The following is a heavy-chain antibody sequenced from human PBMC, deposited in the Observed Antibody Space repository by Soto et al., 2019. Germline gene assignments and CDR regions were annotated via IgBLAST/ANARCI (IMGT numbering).Heavy chain of an antibody. Sequence: SETLSLTCTVSGGSISSYYWSWIRQPPGKGLEWIGNIYYSGSTNYNPSLKSRVTISVDTSKNQFSLKLSSVTAADTAVYYCARQGDNWFDPWGQGTLVTVSS. J-gene: IGHJ5*02. CDR1: GGSISSYY. V-gene: IGHV4-59*08. CDR2: IYYSGST. CDR3: ARQGDNWFDP.